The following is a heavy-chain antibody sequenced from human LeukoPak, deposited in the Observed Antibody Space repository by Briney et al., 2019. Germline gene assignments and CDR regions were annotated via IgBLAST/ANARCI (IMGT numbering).Heavy chain of an antibody. Sequence: ASVKVSCKASGYTFTSYGISWVRQAPGQGLEWMGWISAYNGNTNYAQKLQGRVTMTTDTSTSTAYMELRSLRSDDTAVYYCARVPLPNVWWLRDAFDIWGQGTVVTVSS. CDR3: ARVPLPNVWWLRDAFDI. J-gene: IGHJ3*02. V-gene: IGHV1-18*01. CDR1: GYTFTSYG. CDR2: ISAYNGNT. D-gene: IGHD5-12*01.